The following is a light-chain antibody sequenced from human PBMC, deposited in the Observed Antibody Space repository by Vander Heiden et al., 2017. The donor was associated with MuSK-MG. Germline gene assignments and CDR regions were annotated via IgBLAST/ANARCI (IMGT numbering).Light chain of an antibody. J-gene: IGLJ1*01. CDR2: EVN. CDR3: TSYSSSSTLYV. V-gene: IGLV2-14*01. CDR1: NSDIGGFKY. Sequence: HSALTQPASVSGSPGQSNTTSCNGTNSDIGGFKYVSWNQQYPGKAPKLIIYEVNKRPSGVSSRFSGSKSGNTASLTISGLQAEDEADYFCTSYSSSSTLYVFGTGTRVTVL.